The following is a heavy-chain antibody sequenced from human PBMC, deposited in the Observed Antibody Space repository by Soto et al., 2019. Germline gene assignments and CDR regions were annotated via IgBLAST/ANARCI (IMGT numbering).Heavy chain of an antibody. J-gene: IGHJ5*02. CDR1: GYTFTSYG. CDR3: ARDPGTCGRPNWFDP. Sequence: ASVKVSCKASGYTFTSYGISWVRQAPGQGLEWMGWIRAYNGNTNYAQKLQGRVTMTTDTSTSTAYMELRSLRSDDTAVYYCARDPGTCGRPNWFDPWGQGTLVTVSS. D-gene: IGHD2-21*01. V-gene: IGHV1-18*01. CDR2: IRAYNGNT.